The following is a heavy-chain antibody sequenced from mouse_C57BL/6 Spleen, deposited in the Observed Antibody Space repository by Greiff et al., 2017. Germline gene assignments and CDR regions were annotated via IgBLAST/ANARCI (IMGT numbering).Heavy chain of an antibody. CDR1: GYAFSSYW. CDR2: IYPGDGDT. Sequence: QVQLKESGAELVKPGASVKISCKASGYAFSSYWMNWVKQRPGKGLEWIGQIYPGDGDTNYNGKFKGKATLTADKSSSTAYMQLSSLTSEDSAVYFCAREGDGSSNYFDYWGQGTTLRVSS. V-gene: IGHV1-80*01. CDR3: AREGDGSSNYFDY. D-gene: IGHD1-1*01. J-gene: IGHJ2*01.